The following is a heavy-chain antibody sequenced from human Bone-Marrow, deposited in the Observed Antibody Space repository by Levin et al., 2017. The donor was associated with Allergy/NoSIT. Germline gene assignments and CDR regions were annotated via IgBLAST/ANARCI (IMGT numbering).Heavy chain of an antibody. CDR3: DSVIIWNQYYLDV. CDR1: GGSISSNNYY. CDR2: IYYTGST. V-gene: IGHV4-39*07. D-gene: IGHD2/OR15-2a*01. J-gene: IGHJ6*02. Sequence: SETLSLTCTVSGGSISSNNYYWGWIRQPPVKGLEWIGSIYYTGSTYYNPSLKIRVTILVDTSKHQFSLMLNSVTAADTDVYYCDSVIIWNQYYLDVWGQGTTVTVSS.